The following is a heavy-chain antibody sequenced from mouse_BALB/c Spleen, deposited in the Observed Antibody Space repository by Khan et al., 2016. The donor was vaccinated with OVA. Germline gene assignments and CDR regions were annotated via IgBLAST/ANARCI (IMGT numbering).Heavy chain of an antibody. J-gene: IGHJ1*01. D-gene: IGHD3-1*01. Sequence: VQLQESGGEVVKPGTSVEISCQASGYTFTNYWLGWLRQRPGHGLEWIGDIYPGGYFTNYNEQFKGKATLTVDTSSSTADMQLSSLTSEDSAVYFCARWATGYFDVWGAGTTVTVSS. CDR2: IYPGGYFT. CDR3: ARWATGYFDV. V-gene: IGHV1-63*02. CDR1: GYTFTNYW.